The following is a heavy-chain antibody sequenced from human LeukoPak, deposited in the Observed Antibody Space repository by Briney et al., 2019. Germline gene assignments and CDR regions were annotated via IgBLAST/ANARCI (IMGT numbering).Heavy chain of an antibody. V-gene: IGHV3-23*01. Sequence: GGSPRLSCAASGFTFSSYAMSWVRQAPGKGLEWVSAISGSGGSTYYADSVKGQFTISRDNSKNTLYLQMNSLRAEDTAVYYCAGDYGDYGVSYFDYWGQGTLVTVSS. CDR3: AGDYGDYGVSYFDY. CDR2: ISGSGGST. D-gene: IGHD4-17*01. CDR1: GFTFSSYA. J-gene: IGHJ4*02.